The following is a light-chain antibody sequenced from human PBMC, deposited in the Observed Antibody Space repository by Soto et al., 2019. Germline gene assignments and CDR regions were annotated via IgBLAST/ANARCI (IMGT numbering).Light chain of an antibody. Sequence: EIVMQQSPATLSASPGERATLSCRASQSVSSNLAWYQQKPGQAPRLLIYGASTRATGIPAMFSGSGSGTEVTLTISGLLSEDFTVYYCQQYNNWGTFGQGTKVEIK. J-gene: IGKJ1*01. CDR2: GAS. CDR3: QQYNNWGT. V-gene: IGKV3-15*01. CDR1: QSVSSN.